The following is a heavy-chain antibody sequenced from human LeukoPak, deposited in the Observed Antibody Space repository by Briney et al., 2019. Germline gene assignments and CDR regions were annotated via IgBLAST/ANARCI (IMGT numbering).Heavy chain of an antibody. CDR3: AKDRVTMIVVVAFDI. Sequence: GSLRLSCAASGFAFSNYAMSWVRPAPGKGLEWVSAISGSGLRTYYADSVKGRFTISRDISKNTLYLQMDSLRAEDTAVYYCAKDRVTMIVVVAFDIWGQGTMVTVSS. D-gene: IGHD3-22*01. CDR1: GFAFSNYA. J-gene: IGHJ3*02. CDR2: ISGSGLRT. V-gene: IGHV3-23*01.